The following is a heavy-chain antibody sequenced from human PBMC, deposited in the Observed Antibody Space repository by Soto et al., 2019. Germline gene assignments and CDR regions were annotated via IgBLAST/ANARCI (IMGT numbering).Heavy chain of an antibody. D-gene: IGHD1-1*01. J-gene: IGHJ5*01. CDR2: VHISGHS. CDR1: GGSVRAPDW. V-gene: IGHV4-4*02. Sequence: QVHLQESGPGLVAPSGTLSLTRTLSGGSVRAPDWWNWVRQSPDKGLEWIAEVHISGHSNYNPSLRSRVSVSIDSSKNQVYLNLNSVTASDTAIYYCARVRQGCSANNCYFDPWGQGTQVTISS. CDR3: ARVRQGCSANNCYFDP.